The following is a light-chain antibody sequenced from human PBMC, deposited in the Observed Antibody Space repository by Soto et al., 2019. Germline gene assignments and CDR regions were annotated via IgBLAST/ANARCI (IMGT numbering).Light chain of an antibody. CDR3: QQYGSYSPWT. J-gene: IGKJ1*01. Sequence: DIQMTQSPSTLSVSVGDRVTITCRASQSIGSWLAWYQQKPGKAPKLLLYKASSLESGVPSRFSGSGSGTEFTLTISSLQPDYFASYYCQQYGSYSPWTFGQGTKVEIK. CDR1: QSIGSW. CDR2: KAS. V-gene: IGKV1-5*03.